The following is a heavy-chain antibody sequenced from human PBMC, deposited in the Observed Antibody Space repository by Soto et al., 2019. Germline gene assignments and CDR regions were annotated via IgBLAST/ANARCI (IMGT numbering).Heavy chain of an antibody. J-gene: IGHJ4*02. D-gene: IGHD3-16*01. CDR2: IYPGDSDT. Sequence: GASLKISCKGSGYIFATYWIGWVRQMPGKGLEWMGIIYPGDSDTNYSPSFEGQVTISVDKSISTAYLQWSSLKASDTAMYYCARRLRRGTCDYLGQGTLVTVSS. V-gene: IGHV5-51*01. CDR1: GYIFATYW. CDR3: ARRLRRGTCDY.